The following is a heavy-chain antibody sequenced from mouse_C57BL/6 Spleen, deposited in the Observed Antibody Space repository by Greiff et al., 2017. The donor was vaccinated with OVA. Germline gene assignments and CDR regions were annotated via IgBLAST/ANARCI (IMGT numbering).Heavy chain of an antibody. V-gene: IGHV1-52*01. CDR1: GYTFTSYW. CDR2: IDPSDSET. Sequence: VQLQQPGAELVRPGSSVKLSCKASGYTFTSYWMHWVKQRPIQGLEWIGNIDPSDSETHYNQKFKDKATLTVDKSSSTAYMQLSSLTSEDSAVYYCARGDYGNGYYCDYWGKGTTLTVSS. D-gene: IGHD2-1*01. J-gene: IGHJ2*01. CDR3: ARGDYGNGYYCDY.